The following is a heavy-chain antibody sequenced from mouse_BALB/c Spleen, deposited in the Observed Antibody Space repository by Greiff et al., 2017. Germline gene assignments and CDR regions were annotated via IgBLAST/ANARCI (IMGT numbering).Heavy chain of an antibody. D-gene: IGHD2-3*01. J-gene: IGHJ3*01. V-gene: IGHV2-2*02. CDR3: ARNWDGYYPWFAY. Sequence: VQLVESGPGLVQPSQSLSITCTVSGFSLTSYGVHWVRQSPGKGLEWLGVIWSGGSTDYNAAFISRLSISKDNSKSQVFFKMNSLQANDTAIYYCARNWDGYYPWFAYWGQGTLVTVSA. CDR1: GFSLTSYG. CDR2: IWSGGST.